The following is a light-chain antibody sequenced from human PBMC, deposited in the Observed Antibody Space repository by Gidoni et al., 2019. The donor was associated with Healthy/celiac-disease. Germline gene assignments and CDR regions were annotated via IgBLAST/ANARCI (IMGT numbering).Light chain of an antibody. CDR2: AAS. CDR3: QQSYSTPT. CDR1: QSISSY. V-gene: IGKV1-39*01. J-gene: IGKJ3*01. Sequence: DIQMTQSPSSLSASVGDRVTITCRASQSISSYLNWYQQKPGKATKLLIYAASSLQSGVPSRFGGSGSGTDFTLTISSLQHEDFATYYCQQSYSTPTFGPGTKVDIK.